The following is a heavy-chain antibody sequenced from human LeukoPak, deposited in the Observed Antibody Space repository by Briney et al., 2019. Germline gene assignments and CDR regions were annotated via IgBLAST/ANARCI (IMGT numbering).Heavy chain of an antibody. Sequence: PGESLRLSCVLSGHTFSDAWMSWVRQAPGKGLEWVGRIINDRITDYTAPVQGRFSISRDNSKNTFYLQMNSLRTEDTGMYLCLWMAKIFTVDYWGQGTLVSVSS. CDR1: GHTFSDAW. D-gene: IGHD5-24*01. J-gene: IGHJ4*02. CDR2: IINDRIT. V-gene: IGHV3-15*01. CDR3: LWMAKIFTVDY.